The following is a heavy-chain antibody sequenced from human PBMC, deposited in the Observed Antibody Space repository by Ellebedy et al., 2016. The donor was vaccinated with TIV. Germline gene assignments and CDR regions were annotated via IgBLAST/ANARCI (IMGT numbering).Heavy chain of an antibody. CDR2: IWYDGSNR. D-gene: IGHD5-18*01. CDR3: AGGGSDTAMVFDY. CDR1: GFTFSSFG. Sequence: PGGSLRLSCAASGFTFSSFGMHWVRQAPGKGLEWVAVIWYDGSNRYYADSVRGRFTISRDNSENTLYLQMNSLRADDTGVYYCAGGGSDTAMVFDYWGQGTLVTVSS. J-gene: IGHJ4*02. V-gene: IGHV3-33*01.